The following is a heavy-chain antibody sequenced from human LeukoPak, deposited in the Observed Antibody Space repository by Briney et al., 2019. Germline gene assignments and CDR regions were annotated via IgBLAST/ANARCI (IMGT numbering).Heavy chain of an antibody. CDR3: ARLGARQMLEY. V-gene: IGHV3-7*01. D-gene: IGHD4-17*01. J-gene: IGHJ4*02. CDR1: EFTFSSYW. CDR2: IKQDGGQI. Sequence: GGSLRLSCAASEFTFSSYWMSWVRQAPGKGLEWVSNIKQDGGQIYYLESVKGRFTVSRDNAKNSLYLQMNSLRAEDTAVYYCARLGARQMLEYWGQGTLVTVSS.